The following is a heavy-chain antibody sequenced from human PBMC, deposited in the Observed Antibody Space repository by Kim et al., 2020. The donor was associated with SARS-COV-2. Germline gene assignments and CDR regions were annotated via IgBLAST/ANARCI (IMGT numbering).Heavy chain of an antibody. CDR3: ARIKRFADYVDS. CDR1: GDSITNDRYF. V-gene: IGHV4-39*01. J-gene: IGHJ4*02. Sequence: SETLSLTCTVSGDSITNDRYFWGWIRQPPGRGLEWIGNVFYTGDIYAKPSLMGRLTISVDTSRTQFSLELRSVTAADAAVYFCARIKRFADYVDSWGQGT. D-gene: IGHD3-10*01. CDR2: VFYTGDI.